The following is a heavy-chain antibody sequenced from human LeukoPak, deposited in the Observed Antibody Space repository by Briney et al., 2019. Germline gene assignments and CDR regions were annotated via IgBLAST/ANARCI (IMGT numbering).Heavy chain of an antibody. CDR3: ARNYVTFGTGSDY. J-gene: IGHJ4*02. V-gene: IGHV3-7*01. D-gene: IGHD3/OR15-3a*01. CDR1: GFSFSSSW. Sequence: PGGSLRLSCAASGFSFSSSWMSWVRQAPGKGLEWVANIKQDGSEKYYVDSVKGRFTISRDNAKNSLHLQMHSLRAEDTAVYYCARNYVTFGTGSDYWGQGTLVTVSS. CDR2: IKQDGSEK.